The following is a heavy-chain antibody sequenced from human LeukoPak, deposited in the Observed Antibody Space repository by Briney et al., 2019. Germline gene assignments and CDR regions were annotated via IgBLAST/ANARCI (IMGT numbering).Heavy chain of an antibody. Sequence: PGESLKISCKASGYTLSNYWIGWVRQMPGKGLEWMGIIQPGDSSTGYSPSFQGQVTISADKSITTAYLQWSSLKASDTAMYYCARRGRYFQHWGQGTLVTVSS. CDR1: GYTLSNYW. V-gene: IGHV5-51*01. CDR3: ARRGRYFQH. J-gene: IGHJ1*01. CDR2: IQPGDSST.